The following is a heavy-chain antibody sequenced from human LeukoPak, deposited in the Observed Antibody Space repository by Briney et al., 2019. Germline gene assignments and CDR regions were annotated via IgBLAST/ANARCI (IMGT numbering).Heavy chain of an antibody. CDR1: GGSFSGYY. Sequence: PSETLSLTCAVYGGSFSGYYWSWLRQPPGKGREGIGEINHSGSTNYNPSLKSRVTISVDTSKNQFSLKLSSVTAADTAVYYCARAVQGWLQLRRAFDIWGQGTMVTVSS. CDR2: INHSGST. V-gene: IGHV4-34*01. J-gene: IGHJ3*02. D-gene: IGHD5-24*01. CDR3: ARAVQGWLQLRRAFDI.